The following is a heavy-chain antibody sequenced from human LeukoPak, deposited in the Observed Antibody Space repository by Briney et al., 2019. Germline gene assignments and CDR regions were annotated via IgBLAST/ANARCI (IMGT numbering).Heavy chain of an antibody. CDR2: FDPEDGET. CDR1: GYTLTELS. Sequence: ASVKVSCKVSGYTLTELSMHWVRQAPGKGLEWRGGFDPEDGETIYAQKFQGRVTMTEDTSTDTAYMELSSLRSEDTAVYYCATAGYSSSWYDAFDIWGQGTMVTVS. CDR3: ATAGYSSSWYDAFDI. D-gene: IGHD6-13*01. J-gene: IGHJ3*02. V-gene: IGHV1-24*01.